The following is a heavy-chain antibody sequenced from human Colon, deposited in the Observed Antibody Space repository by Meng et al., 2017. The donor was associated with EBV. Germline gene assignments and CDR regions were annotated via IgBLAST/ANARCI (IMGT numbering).Heavy chain of an antibody. CDR3: ARVAVGISSFDY. Sequence: VKLQQLGPGLVKPCQTLPLPCAISVDRVYSNSADWTWIRQSPSRGLGWLGRTYDRSKWYNDYAVSVKSRITINPDTSKNQFSLQLNSVTPEDTAVYYCARVAVGISSFDYWGQGTLVTVSS. V-gene: IGHV6-1*01. J-gene: IGHJ4*02. CDR1: VDRVYSNSAD. CDR2: TYDRSKWYN. D-gene: IGHD1-26*01.